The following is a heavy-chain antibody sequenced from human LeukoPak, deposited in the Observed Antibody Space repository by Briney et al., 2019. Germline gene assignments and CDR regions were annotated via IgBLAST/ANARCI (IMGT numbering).Heavy chain of an antibody. D-gene: IGHD3-10*01. CDR1: GFTFRNYV. Sequence: RTGGSLRLSCAASGFTFRNYVIHWVRQAPGKGLEWVAVTSSDLNVKLYADSVKGRFTISRDNSRSTLYLQMNSLRPEDTAIYYCARDGYYGSGSPPSLYFDYWGQGTLVTVSS. J-gene: IGHJ4*02. V-gene: IGHV3-30-3*01. CDR2: TSSDLNVK. CDR3: ARDGYYGSGSPPSLYFDY.